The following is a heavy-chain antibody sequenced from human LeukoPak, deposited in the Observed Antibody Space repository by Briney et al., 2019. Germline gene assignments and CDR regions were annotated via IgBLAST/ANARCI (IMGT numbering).Heavy chain of an antibody. CDR3: ARRLINDAFDI. CDR2: ISHSGST. CDR1: GGSFSDYF. D-gene: IGHD2/OR15-2a*01. Sequence: PSETLSLTCAVYGGSFSDYFWSWIRQPPGKGLEWIGEISHSGSTTYNPSLRSRVTISGDTSKKQFSLKLSSVTAADTAVYYCARRLINDAFDIWGQGTMVTVSS. J-gene: IGHJ3*02. V-gene: IGHV4-34*01.